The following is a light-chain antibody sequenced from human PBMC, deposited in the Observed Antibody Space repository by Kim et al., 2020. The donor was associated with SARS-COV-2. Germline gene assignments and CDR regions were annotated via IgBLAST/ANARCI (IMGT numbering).Light chain of an antibody. V-gene: IGLV1-40*01. CDR1: SPNIGAGYD. J-gene: IGLJ2*01. CDR2: GNS. CDR3: QSYDSSLSGSV. Sequence: QRVTIPCTGSSPNIGAGYDVHWYQQLPGTAPKLLIYGNSNRPSGVPDRFSGSKSGTSASLAITGLQAEDEADYYCQSYDSSLSGSVFGGGTQLTVL.